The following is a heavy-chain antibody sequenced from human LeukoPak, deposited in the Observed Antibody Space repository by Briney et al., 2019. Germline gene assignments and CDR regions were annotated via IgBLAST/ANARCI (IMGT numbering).Heavy chain of an antibody. Sequence: SETLSLTCTVSGGSISSYYWSWIRQPPGKGLEWIGYIYYSGSTNYNPSPKSRVTISVDTSKNQFPLKLSSVTAADTAVYYCAGSIAASFDYWGQGTLVTVSS. V-gene: IGHV4-59*01. CDR1: GGSISSYY. J-gene: IGHJ4*02. CDR3: AGSIAASFDY. CDR2: IYYSGST. D-gene: IGHD6-6*01.